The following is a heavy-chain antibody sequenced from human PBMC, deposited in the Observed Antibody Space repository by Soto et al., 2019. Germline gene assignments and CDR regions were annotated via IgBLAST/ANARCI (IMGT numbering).Heavy chain of an antibody. CDR3: ARTLGGYSYGFGWFDP. CDR1: GFTFSDYY. V-gene: IGHV3-11*03. Sequence: GGSLRLSCAASGFTFSDYYMSWIRQAPGKGLEWVSYISSSSSYTNYADSVKGRFTISRDNAKNSLYLQMNSLRAEDTAVYYCARTLGGYSYGFGWFDPWGQGTLVTVSS. J-gene: IGHJ5*02. CDR2: ISSSSSYT. D-gene: IGHD5-18*01.